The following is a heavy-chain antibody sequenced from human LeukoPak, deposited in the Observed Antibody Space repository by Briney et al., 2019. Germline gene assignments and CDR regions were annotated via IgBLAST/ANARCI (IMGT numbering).Heavy chain of an antibody. D-gene: IGHD3-10*01. Sequence: GGSLRLSCAASGFTFSSYWMSWVRQAPGKGRGWVANIKQDGSEKYYVDSVKGRFTISRDNAKNSLYLQMNSLRAEDTAVYYCATLPSSRGVIKRFDYWGQGTLVTVSS. J-gene: IGHJ4*02. CDR2: IKQDGSEK. CDR3: ATLPSSRGVIKRFDY. CDR1: GFTFSSYW. V-gene: IGHV3-7*03.